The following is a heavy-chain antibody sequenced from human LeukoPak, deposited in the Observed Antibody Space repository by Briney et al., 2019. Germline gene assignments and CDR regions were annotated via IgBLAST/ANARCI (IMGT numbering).Heavy chain of an antibody. J-gene: IGHJ3*02. CDR2: INWNGGST. CDR1: GFTFDDYG. V-gene: IGHV3-20*04. D-gene: IGHD1-26*01. Sequence: GGSLRLSCAASGFTFDDYGMSWVRQAPAKGLDCVSGINWNGGSTGYADSVKGRFTIYRDNAKNSLYLQMNSLRAEDTALYYCARGSGSYIFGAFDIWGQGTMVTVSS. CDR3: ARGSGSYIFGAFDI.